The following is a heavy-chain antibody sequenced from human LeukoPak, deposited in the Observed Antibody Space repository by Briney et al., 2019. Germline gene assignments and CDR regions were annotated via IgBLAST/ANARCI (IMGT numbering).Heavy chain of an antibody. V-gene: IGHV3-23*01. Sequence: PGGSLRLSCAASGFTFSSYAMSWVRQAPGKGLEWVSAISGSGGSTYYADSVKGRFTIHRDNSKNTLYLQMNSLRAEDTAVYYCAKVARKWELSDYFDYWGQGTLVTVSS. J-gene: IGHJ4*02. CDR3: AKVARKWELSDYFDY. D-gene: IGHD1-26*01. CDR1: GFTFSSYA. CDR2: ISGSGGST.